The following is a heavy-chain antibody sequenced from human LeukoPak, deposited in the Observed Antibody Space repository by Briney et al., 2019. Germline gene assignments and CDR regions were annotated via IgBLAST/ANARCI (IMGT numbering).Heavy chain of an antibody. CDR1: GFTCSDHY. Sequence: GGSLRLSCAASGFTCSDHYMDWVRQAPGKGLEWFGRTKNKANSYTTQYAAYVKGRFTISRDDSKNSLYLQMNSLKTEDTDVYYCTTSVSSGWYGFVYWGQGTLVTVSS. D-gene: IGHD6-19*01. CDR2: TKNKANSYTT. CDR3: TTSVSSGWYGFVY. J-gene: IGHJ4*02. V-gene: IGHV3-72*01.